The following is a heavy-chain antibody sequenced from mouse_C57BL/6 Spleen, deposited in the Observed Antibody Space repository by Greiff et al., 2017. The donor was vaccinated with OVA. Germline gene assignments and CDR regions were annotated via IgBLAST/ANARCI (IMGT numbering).Heavy chain of an antibody. CDR3: TRVSDGVYWYFDV. Sequence: EVQLVESGEGLVKPGGSLKLSCAASGFTFSSYAMSWVRQTPEKRLEWVAYISSGGDYIYYADTVKGRFTISRDNSRNTLYLQMSSLKSEDTAMYYCTRVSDGVYWYFDVWGTGTTVTVSS. V-gene: IGHV5-9-1*02. CDR2: ISSGGDYI. CDR1: GFTFSSYA. D-gene: IGHD2-3*01. J-gene: IGHJ1*03.